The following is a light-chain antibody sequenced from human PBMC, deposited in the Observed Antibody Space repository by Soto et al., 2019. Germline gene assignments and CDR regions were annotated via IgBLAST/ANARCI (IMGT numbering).Light chain of an antibody. V-gene: IGKV3D-15*01. CDR1: RGVAGY. CDR2: GVS. Sequence: EIVMTPSPATLSIPQAQSATLSCRVSRGVAGYLAWYQQKPGQPPRLLIYGVSSRATGAPDRFSGSGSETDFSLTISSLQIEDFALYYCQQSNSWPPFTFGGGTKVDIK. J-gene: IGKJ4*01. CDR3: QQSNSWPPFT.